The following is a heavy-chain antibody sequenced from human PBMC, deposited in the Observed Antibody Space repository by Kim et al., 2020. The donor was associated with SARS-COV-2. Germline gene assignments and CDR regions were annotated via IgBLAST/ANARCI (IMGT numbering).Heavy chain of an antibody. CDR2: INTKTGNP. J-gene: IGHJ4*02. D-gene: IGHD2-15*01. V-gene: IGHV7-4-1*02. CDR3: ASSGGRLSGPDHFFDY. CDR1: GYTFTSYA. Sequence: ASVKVSCEASGYTFTSYAMNWVRQAPGQGLEWMGWINTKTGNPTYAQGFTGRFVFSLDTSVSTAYLQISSLEAEDTAMYYCASSGGRLSGPDHFFDYWGQGTLVTVSS.